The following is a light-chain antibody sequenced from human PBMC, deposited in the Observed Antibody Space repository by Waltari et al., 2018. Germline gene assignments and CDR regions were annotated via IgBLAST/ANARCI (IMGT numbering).Light chain of an antibody. CDR1: QSVSSY. V-gene: IGKV3-11*01. CDR2: DAS. J-gene: IGKJ4*01. CDR3: QQRSNWRST. Sequence: EIVLTQSPATLSLSPGERATLSCRARQSVSSYLAWYQQKPGQAPRLLIYDASNRATGIPARFSGSGSGTDFTLTISSLEPEDFAVYYCQQRSNWRSTFGGGTKVEIK.